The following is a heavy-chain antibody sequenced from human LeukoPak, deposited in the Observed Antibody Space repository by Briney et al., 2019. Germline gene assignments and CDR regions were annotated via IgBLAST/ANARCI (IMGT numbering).Heavy chain of an antibody. CDR2: GDYSGGT. J-gene: IGHJ4*02. CDR1: GDSFSSVTDY. Sequence: ASETLSLTCTVSGDSFSSVTDYWAWIRQPPGKGLEWIASGDYSGGTYYNPSLESRVAISADMSKNQFSLKLTSVTGADTAVYYCAREVDGSSGWYSFDYWGQGTLVTVSS. V-gene: IGHV4-39*07. CDR3: AREVDGSSGWYSFDY. D-gene: IGHD6-19*01.